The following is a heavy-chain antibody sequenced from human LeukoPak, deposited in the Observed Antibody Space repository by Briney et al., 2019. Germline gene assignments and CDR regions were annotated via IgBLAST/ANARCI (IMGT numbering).Heavy chain of an antibody. V-gene: IGHV3-66*01. J-gene: IGHJ4*02. CDR2: LYSSGSP. CDR1: GFIVSNNH. Sequence: PGGSLRLSCAVSGFIVSNNHMSWVRQAPGKGLEWVSVLYSSGSPYYADSVKGRFSISRDNSKNTVFLQMNGLRAEDTAVYYCVGATGFAYWGQGTLVTVSS. D-gene: IGHD4-17*01. CDR3: VGATGFAY.